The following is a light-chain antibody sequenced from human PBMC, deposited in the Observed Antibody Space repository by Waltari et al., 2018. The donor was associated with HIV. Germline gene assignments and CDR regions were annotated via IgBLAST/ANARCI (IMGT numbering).Light chain of an antibody. CDR2: AAS. Sequence: DIQMTQSPSSVSASVGDRVTITCRTNQNINNNINWYQHKPGKAPKLLIYAASSLQSGVPSRFGGSGSGTHFTLTISSLQPEVFTTYYCQHSRTFGQGTKVEIK. J-gene: IGKJ1*01. V-gene: IGKV1-39*01. CDR3: QHSRT. CDR1: QNINNN.